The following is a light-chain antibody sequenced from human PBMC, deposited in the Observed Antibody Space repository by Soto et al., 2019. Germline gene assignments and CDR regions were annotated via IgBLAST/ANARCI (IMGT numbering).Light chain of an antibody. CDR3: CSYAGTYTFYV. J-gene: IGLJ1*01. Sequence: QSVLTQPRSVSGSPGQSVTISCTGTSSDVGGYDYVSWYQQHPGKAPKLMIYDVTKRPSGVPDRFSGSRSGNTASLTISGLQAEEDADYYCCSYAGTYTFYVFGTGTKVTVL. CDR1: SSDVGGYDY. V-gene: IGLV2-11*01. CDR2: DVT.